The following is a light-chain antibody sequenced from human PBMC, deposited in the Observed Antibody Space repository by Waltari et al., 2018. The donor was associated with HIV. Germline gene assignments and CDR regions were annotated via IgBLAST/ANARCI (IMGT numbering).Light chain of an antibody. V-gene: IGLV3-25*03. CDR1: ALPKQY. Sequence: SYELTQPPSVSVSPGQTARISCSGDALPKQYAYRYQQKPGEAPVSVIYKDTERPSGIPGRFSGSSSGTTVTLTISGAQAEDEGDYYCQSTDRTGSYVVFGGGTKLTVL. J-gene: IGLJ2*01. CDR2: KDT. CDR3: QSTDRTGSYVV.